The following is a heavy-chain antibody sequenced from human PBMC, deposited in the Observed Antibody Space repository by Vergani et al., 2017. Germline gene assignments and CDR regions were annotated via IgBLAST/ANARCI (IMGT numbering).Heavy chain of an antibody. V-gene: IGHV3-30-3*01. CDR3: AREWSRGGSRFDY. Sequence: QVQLVESGGGVVQPGRSLRLSCAASGFTFSSYAMHWVRQAPGKGLEWVAVISYDGSNKYYADPVKGRFTISRDNSKNTLYLQMNSLRAEDTAVYYCAREWSRGGSRFDYWGQGTLVTVSS. J-gene: IGHJ4*02. CDR1: GFTFSSYA. CDR2: ISYDGSNK. D-gene: IGHD3-10*01.